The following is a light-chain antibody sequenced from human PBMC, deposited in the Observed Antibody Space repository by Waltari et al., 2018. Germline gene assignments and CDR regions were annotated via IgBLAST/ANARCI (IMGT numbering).Light chain of an antibody. CDR2: GAS. J-gene: IGKJ4*01. CDR1: HSVSSS. V-gene: IGKV3D-15*01. Sequence: ELVMTQSPATLSLSPGERATLSCTASHSVSSSLAWYQQKPGQAPRLLIYGASSRATGIPDRFSGRGSGTEFTLTISSLEPEDVAVYYCQQNANWPLTFGGGTKVEI. CDR3: QQNANWPLT.